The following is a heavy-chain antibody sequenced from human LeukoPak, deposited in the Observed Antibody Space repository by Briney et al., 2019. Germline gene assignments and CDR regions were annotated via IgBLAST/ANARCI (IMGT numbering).Heavy chain of an antibody. D-gene: IGHD3-9*01. CDR3: ARDRYDILTGYYPHNVYFDY. Sequence: ASVKVSCKASGYTFTGYYMHWVRQAPGQGLEWMGWINPNSGGTNYAQKFQGRVTMTRDTSISTAYMELSRLRSDDTAVYYCARDRYDILTGYYPHNVYFDYWGQGTLVTVSS. V-gene: IGHV1-2*02. J-gene: IGHJ4*02. CDR1: GYTFTGYY. CDR2: INPNSGGT.